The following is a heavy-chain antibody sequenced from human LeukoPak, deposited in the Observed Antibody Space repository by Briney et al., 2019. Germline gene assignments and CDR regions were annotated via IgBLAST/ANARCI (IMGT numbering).Heavy chain of an antibody. D-gene: IGHD2-2*02. CDR2: ISGSGAST. CDR1: GFSFSGYA. Sequence: GGSLRLSRASSGFSFSGYAMIWVRQAPGKGLELVSTISGSGASTLCADSVRGRFITSKDIPSNTVYLQMNSLRAEDTDVYYCAKGSRGYTNYYFDYWGQGTLVTVSS. J-gene: IGHJ4*02. CDR3: AKGSRGYTNYYFDY. V-gene: IGHV3-23*01.